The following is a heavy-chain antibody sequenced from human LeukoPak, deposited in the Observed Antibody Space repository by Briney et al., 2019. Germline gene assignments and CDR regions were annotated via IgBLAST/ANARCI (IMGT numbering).Heavy chain of an antibody. V-gene: IGHV4-39*07. J-gene: IGHJ3*02. CDR3: ARGLQVTVFNDAFDI. D-gene: IGHD3-3*01. Sequence: NPSETLSLTCTVSGGSISSSSYYWGWIRQPPGKGLEWIGSIYYSGSTYYNPSLKSRVTISVDTSKNQFSLKLSSVTAADTAVYYCARGLQVTVFNDAFDIWGQGTMVTVSS. CDR2: IYYSGST. CDR1: GGSISSSSYY.